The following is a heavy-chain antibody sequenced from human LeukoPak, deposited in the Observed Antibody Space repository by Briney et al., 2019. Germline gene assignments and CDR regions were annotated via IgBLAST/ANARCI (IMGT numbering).Heavy chain of an antibody. CDR1: GGAFSSYA. V-gene: IGHV1-69*13. CDR3: ARDRELGS. J-gene: IGHJ5*02. Sequence: SVKVSCKATGGAFSSYAISWVRQAPGQGLEWMGGIIPIFGTANYAQKFQGRVTITADESTSTAYMELSSLRSEDTAVYYCARDRELGSWGQGILVTVSS. D-gene: IGHD3-16*01. CDR2: IIPIFGTA.